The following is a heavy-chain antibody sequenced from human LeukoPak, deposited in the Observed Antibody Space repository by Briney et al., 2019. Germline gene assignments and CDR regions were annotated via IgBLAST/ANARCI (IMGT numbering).Heavy chain of an antibody. CDR1: GGTFSSYA. CDR3: ARAPSSWNWFDP. CDR2: IIPIFGTA. D-gene: IGHD6-13*01. V-gene: IGHV1-69*01. Sequence: SVKVSCKASGGTFSSYAISWVRQAPGQGLEWMGGIIPIFGTANYAQKFQGRVTITADESTSTAYMELSSLRSEDTAVYYCARAPSSWNWFDPWGQGTLVTVSS. J-gene: IGHJ5*02.